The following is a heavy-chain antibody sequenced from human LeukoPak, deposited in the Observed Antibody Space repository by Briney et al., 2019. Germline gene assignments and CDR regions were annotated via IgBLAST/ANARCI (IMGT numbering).Heavy chain of an antibody. J-gene: IGHJ4*02. Sequence: GGSLRLSCTASGFTSSTYSMNWVRQAPGKGLEWVSSISSSSSYIYYADSVKGRFTISRDNAKNSVYLQMNSLRAEDTAVYYCASWATGIDYWGQGTLVSVSS. CDR3: ASWATGIDY. CDR1: GFTSSTYS. CDR2: ISSSSSYI. V-gene: IGHV3-21*04. D-gene: IGHD3-16*01.